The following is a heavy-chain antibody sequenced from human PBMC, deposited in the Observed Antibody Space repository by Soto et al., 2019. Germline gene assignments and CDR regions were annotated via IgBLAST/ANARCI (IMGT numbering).Heavy chain of an antibody. V-gene: IGHV1-2*02. J-gene: IGHJ4*02. CDR3: VMVGLNRNYDFDF. D-gene: IGHD3-16*01. Sequence: QVQLVQSGAEVKKPGASVKVSCKASGYTFNSYYIHWVRQAPGQGLEWMGWINPNSDVTGYAKSFQGTVTMTKDMSMITAYMVLTRLRSDDTAVYYCVMVGLNRNYDFDFWGQGTLITVSS. CDR1: GYTFNSYY. CDR2: INPNSDVT.